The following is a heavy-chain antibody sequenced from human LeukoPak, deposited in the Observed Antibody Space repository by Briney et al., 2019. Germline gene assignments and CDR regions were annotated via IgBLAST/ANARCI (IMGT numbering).Heavy chain of an antibody. Sequence: ASVKVSCKASGGTFSSCAISWVPQAPGQGLEWMGGIIPIFGTANYAQKFQGRVTITADESTSTAYMELSSLRSEDTAVYYCARDPTSAVDTAMYWDNWFDPWGQGTLVTVSS. CDR3: ARDPTSAVDTAMYWDNWFDP. V-gene: IGHV1-69*13. J-gene: IGHJ5*02. CDR1: GGTFSSCA. CDR2: IIPIFGTA. D-gene: IGHD5-18*01.